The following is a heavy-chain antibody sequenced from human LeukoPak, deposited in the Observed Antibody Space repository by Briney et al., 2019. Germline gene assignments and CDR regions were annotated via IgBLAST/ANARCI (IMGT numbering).Heavy chain of an antibody. Sequence: ASVKVSCKASGYTFTGYYMHWVRRAPGQGLEWMGWINPNSGGTNYAQKFQGRVTMTRDTSISTAYMERSRLRSDDTAVYYCARTLSPYYDILTGYYHSFDYWGQGTLVTVSS. V-gene: IGHV1-2*02. CDR1: GYTFTGYY. CDR3: ARTLSPYYDILTGYYHSFDY. CDR2: INPNSGGT. J-gene: IGHJ4*02. D-gene: IGHD3-9*01.